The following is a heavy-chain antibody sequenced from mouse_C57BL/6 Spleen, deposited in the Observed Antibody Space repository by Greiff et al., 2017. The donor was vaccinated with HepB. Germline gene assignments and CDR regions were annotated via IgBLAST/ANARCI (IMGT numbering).Heavy chain of an antibody. CDR1: GFSLSTSGMG. V-gene: IGHV8-12*01. CDR2: IYWDDDK. J-gene: IGHJ1*03. CDR3: ARGITTVVARYFDV. Sequence: QVTLKESGPGILQSSQTLSLTCSFSGFSLSTSGMGVSWIRQPSGKGLEWLAHIYWDDDKRYNPSLKSRLTISKDTSRNQVFLKITSVDTADTATYYCARGITTVVARYFDVWGTGTTVTVSS. D-gene: IGHD1-1*01.